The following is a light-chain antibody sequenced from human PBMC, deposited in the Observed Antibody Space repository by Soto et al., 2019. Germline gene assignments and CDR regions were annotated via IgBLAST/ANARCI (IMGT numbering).Light chain of an antibody. CDR1: QSIRKY. CDR3: QQSGDTPPWT. Sequence: DIQMTQSHSSLSASVGDRFIVTCRASQSIRKYLNWYQHKPGKVPTLLIYAASSLQSGVPSRFSGSGSGTEFTLTITSLQPEDFATYYCQQSGDTPPWTFGQGTKVDIK. CDR2: AAS. J-gene: IGKJ1*01. V-gene: IGKV1-39*01.